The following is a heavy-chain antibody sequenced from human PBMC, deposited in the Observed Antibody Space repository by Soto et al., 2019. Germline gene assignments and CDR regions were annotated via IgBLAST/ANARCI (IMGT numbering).Heavy chain of an antibody. J-gene: IGHJ5*02. Sequence: SETLSLTCTVSGGSIGSGGYYWSWIRQHPGKGLEWIGYIYYSGSTYYNPSLKSRVTISVDTSKNQFSLKLSSVTAADTAVYYCARAAHYSSPFRWFDPWGQGTLVTVS. CDR1: GGSIGSGGYY. CDR2: IYYSGST. V-gene: IGHV4-31*03. D-gene: IGHD6-13*01. CDR3: ARAAHYSSPFRWFDP.